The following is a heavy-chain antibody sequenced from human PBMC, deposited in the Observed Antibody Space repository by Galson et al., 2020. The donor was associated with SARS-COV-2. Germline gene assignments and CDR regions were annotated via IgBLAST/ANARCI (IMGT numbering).Heavy chain of an antibody. Sequence: GGSLRLSCAASGFTFSSYGMHWVRQAPGKGLEWVAVIWYDGSNKYYADSVKGRFTISRDNSKNTLYLQMNSLRAEDTAVYYCAKVEVGYGEREYYYGMDVWGQGTTVTVSS. CDR1: GFTFSSYG. V-gene: IGHV3-33*06. D-gene: IGHD4-17*01. CDR3: AKVEVGYGEREYYYGMDV. J-gene: IGHJ6*02. CDR2: IWYDGSNK.